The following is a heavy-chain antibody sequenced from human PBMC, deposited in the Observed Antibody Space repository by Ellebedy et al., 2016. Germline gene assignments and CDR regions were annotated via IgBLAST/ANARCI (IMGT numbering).Heavy chain of an antibody. D-gene: IGHD6-19*01. CDR1: GFTFSSYA. Sequence: GESLKISXAASGFTFSSYAMSWVRQAPGKGLEWVAVISYDGSYKYYANSVKGRFTISRDNSKNTLYLQMNSLRAEDTAVYYCAKDRGSGWPDYWGQGTLVTVSS. J-gene: IGHJ4*02. CDR3: AKDRGSGWPDY. CDR2: ISYDGSYK. V-gene: IGHV3-30*18.